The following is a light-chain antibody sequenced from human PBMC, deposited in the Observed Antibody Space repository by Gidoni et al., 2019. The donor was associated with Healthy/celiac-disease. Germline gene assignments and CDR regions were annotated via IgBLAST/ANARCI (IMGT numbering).Light chain of an antibody. Sequence: SYELTQPPSVSVPPGQTASITCSGDKLGDKYACWYQQKPGHSPVLVIYQDSNRPVGIPERFAGSNSGNTATLTISGTQAMDEADYYCQAWDSSTVGFGGGTKRTVL. V-gene: IGLV3-1*01. CDR2: QDS. J-gene: IGLJ2*01. CDR3: QAWDSSTVG. CDR1: KLGDKY.